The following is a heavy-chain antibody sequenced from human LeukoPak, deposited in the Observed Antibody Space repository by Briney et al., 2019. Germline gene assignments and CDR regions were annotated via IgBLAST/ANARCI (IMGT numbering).Heavy chain of an antibody. V-gene: IGHV3-30*18. CDR3: AKDLNVAAAGYYFDY. CDR1: GFTFSNYG. Sequence: PGGSLRLSCAASGFTFSNYGMHWVRQAPGKGLEWVAVIANDGRDKLYADSVKGRFTMSRDNSKNTVYLQMNSLRAEDTAVYSCAKDLNVAAAGYYFDYWGQGTLVTVSS. D-gene: IGHD6-13*01. CDR2: IANDGRDK. J-gene: IGHJ4*02.